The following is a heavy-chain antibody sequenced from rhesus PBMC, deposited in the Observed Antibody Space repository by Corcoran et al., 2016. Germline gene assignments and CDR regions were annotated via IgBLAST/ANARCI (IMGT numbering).Heavy chain of an antibody. Sequence: QVQLQESGPELVKPSETLSLTCAVSGGSISSNYWSWIRQPPGKGVEWSGYIGGSSGSTNYNPSLESRVTLSVDTSKNQLSLKLSSVTAADTAVYYCARVLRYFDYWGQGVLVTVSS. CDR3: ARVLRYFDY. CDR2: IGGSSGST. CDR1: GGSISSNY. D-gene: IGHD4-29*01. J-gene: IGHJ4*01. V-gene: IGHV4S11*01.